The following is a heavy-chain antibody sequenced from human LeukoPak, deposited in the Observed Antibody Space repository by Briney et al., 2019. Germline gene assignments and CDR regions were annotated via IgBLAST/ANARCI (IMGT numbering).Heavy chain of an antibody. D-gene: IGHD1-26*01. Sequence: NPGGSLRLSCAGSGFTFGSYAINWVRQPPGKGLEWIGSINHSGNTYYNPSLKSRVTISVDTSKNQFSLKLSSVTAADTAVYYCARPTVGDTTGFDYWGQGTLVTVSS. CDR2: INHSGNT. CDR1: GFTFGSYAIN. CDR3: ARPTVGDTTGFDY. J-gene: IGHJ4*02. V-gene: IGHV4-39*01.